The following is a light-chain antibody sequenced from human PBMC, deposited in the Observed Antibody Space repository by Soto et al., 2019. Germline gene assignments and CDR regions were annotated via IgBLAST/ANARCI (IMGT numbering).Light chain of an antibody. Sequence: DLQMTQSPSSLSASVGDRVTITCRASQSITSYLNWYQHKPGKAPKLLIYKASSLESGVPSRFSGSGSGTEFTLTISSLQPDDFAAYYCQQYNNYPNTFGQGTRLEI. CDR2: KAS. J-gene: IGKJ5*01. CDR3: QQYNNYPNT. CDR1: QSITSY. V-gene: IGKV1-5*03.